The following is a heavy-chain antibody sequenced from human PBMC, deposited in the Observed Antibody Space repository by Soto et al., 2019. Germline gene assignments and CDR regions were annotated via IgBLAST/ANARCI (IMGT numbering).Heavy chain of an antibody. CDR2: IFDSGTT. CDR1: GGSISSGGYY. CDR3: ASQASGWYPDY. D-gene: IGHD6-19*01. Sequence: QVQLQESGPGLVKPSQTLSLTCTVSGGSISSGGYYWSWLRQHPGKGLEWIGSIFDSGTTYYNPSLKSRVTISVDPSKSQFSLRLTSVTATDTAVYYCASQASGWYPDYWGQGTLVTVSS. J-gene: IGHJ4*02. V-gene: IGHV4-31*03.